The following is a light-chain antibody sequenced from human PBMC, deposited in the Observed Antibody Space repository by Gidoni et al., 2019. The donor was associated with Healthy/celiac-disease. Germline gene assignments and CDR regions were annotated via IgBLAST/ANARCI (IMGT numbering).Light chain of an antibody. V-gene: IGKV1-5*01. CDR1: QSISSW. CDR2: DAS. Sequence: DIQMTQSPPTLSASVGDRVTITCRASQSISSWLAWYQQKPGKAPKLLIYDASSVESGVPARFSGSGSGTEFTLTISSLQPDDFATYYCQQYNSYSRTFGQGTKVEIK. J-gene: IGKJ1*01. CDR3: QQYNSYSRT.